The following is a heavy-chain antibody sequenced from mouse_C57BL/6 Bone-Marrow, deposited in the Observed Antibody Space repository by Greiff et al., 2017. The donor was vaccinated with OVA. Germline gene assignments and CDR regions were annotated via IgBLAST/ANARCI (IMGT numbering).Heavy chain of an antibody. J-gene: IGHJ1*03. D-gene: IGHD1-1*01. CDR3: ARGRVYGSTYWYFDV. Sequence: VQLKESGAELVKPGASVKLSCTASGFNIKDYYMHWVKQRTEQGLEWIGRIDPEDGETKYAPKFQGKATITADTSSNTAYLQLSSLTSEDTAVYYCARGRVYGSTYWYFDVWGTGTTVTVSS. CDR2: IDPEDGET. V-gene: IGHV14-2*01. CDR1: GFNIKDYY.